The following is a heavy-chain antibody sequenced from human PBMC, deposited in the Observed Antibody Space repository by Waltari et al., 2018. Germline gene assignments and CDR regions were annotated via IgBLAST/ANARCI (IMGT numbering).Heavy chain of an antibody. V-gene: IGHV3-74*01. D-gene: IGHD2-21*01. Sequence: EVQLVESGGGLVQPGGSLRLSCAASGFTFSSYWMHWVRQPPGKGLVWVSRTNSDGSSTSYADSVKGRFTISRDNAKSTVYLQMNSLRAEDTAVYYCARINRLRNWYFDLWGRGTLVT. CDR1: GFTFSSYW. CDR2: TNSDGSST. J-gene: IGHJ2*01. CDR3: ARINRLRNWYFDL.